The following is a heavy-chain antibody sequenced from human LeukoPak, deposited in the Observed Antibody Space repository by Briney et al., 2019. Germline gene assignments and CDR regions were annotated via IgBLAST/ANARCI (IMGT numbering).Heavy chain of an antibody. D-gene: IGHD5-18*01. CDR1: GFTFNSYA. CDR2: IIGSGGST. CDR3: ARDLHGRYSYGAFDY. Sequence: PGGSLRLSCGASGFTFNSYAMSWVRQAPGKGLEWVSAIIGSGGSTYYADSVKGRFTISRDNSKNTLYLRMNSLRAEDTAVYYCARDLHGRYSYGAFDYWGQGTLVTVSS. V-gene: IGHV3-23*01. J-gene: IGHJ4*02.